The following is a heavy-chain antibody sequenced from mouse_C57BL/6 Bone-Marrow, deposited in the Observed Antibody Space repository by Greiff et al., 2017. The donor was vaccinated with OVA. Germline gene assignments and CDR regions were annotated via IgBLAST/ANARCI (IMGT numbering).Heavy chain of an antibody. CDR2: ISSGGSYT. D-gene: IGHD4-1*01. J-gene: IGHJ2*01. V-gene: IGHV5-6*01. CDR3: ARRKTGTDYFDY. CDR1: GFTFSSYG. Sequence: DVQLVESGGDLVKPGGSLKLSCAASGFTFSSYGMSWVRQTPDKRLEWVATISSGGSYTYYPDSVKGRFTISRDNAKNTLYLQMSSLKSEDTAMYYCARRKTGTDYFDYWGQGTTLTVSS.